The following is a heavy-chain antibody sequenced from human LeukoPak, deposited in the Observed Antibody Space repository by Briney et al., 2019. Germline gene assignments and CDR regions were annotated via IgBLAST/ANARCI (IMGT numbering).Heavy chain of an antibody. V-gene: IGHV1-18*01. CDR1: GYTFTSYG. J-gene: IGHJ4*02. CDR3: ARDKARRYYYDSSGSDY. Sequence: GAAVKVSCKASGYTFTSYGIRWVRQAPGQGHEWMGWISAYNGNTNYAQTLQGRVTMTTDTSTSTAYMELRSLRSDGTAVYYWARDKARRYYYDSSGSDYWGQGTLVTVSS. D-gene: IGHD3-22*01. CDR2: ISAYNGNT.